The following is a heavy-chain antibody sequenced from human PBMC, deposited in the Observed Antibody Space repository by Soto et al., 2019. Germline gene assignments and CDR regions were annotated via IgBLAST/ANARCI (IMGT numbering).Heavy chain of an antibody. V-gene: IGHV4-39*01. J-gene: IGHJ4*02. CDR2: IYYSGST. CDR3: ARHVEMATISGHFDY. Sequence: ETLSLTCTVSGGSISSSSYYWGWIRQPPGKGLEWIGSIYYSGSTYYNPSLKSRVTISVDTSKNQFSLKLSSVTAADTAVYYCARHVEMATISGHFDYWGQGTLVTVSS. CDR1: GGSISSSSYY. D-gene: IGHD5-12*01.